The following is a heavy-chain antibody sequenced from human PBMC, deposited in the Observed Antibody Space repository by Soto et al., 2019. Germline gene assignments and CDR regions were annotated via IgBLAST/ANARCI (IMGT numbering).Heavy chain of an antibody. CDR3: ARFPYPYYYDSSGYYYGSWFDP. Sequence: GESLKISCKGSGHSFTSYWISWVRQMPGKGLEWMGRIDPSDSYTNYSPSFQGHVTISADKSISTAYLQWSSLKASDTAMYYCARFPYPYYYDSSGYYYGSWFDPWGQGTLVTVSS. D-gene: IGHD3-22*01. CDR2: IDPSDSYT. J-gene: IGHJ5*02. V-gene: IGHV5-10-1*01. CDR1: GHSFTSYW.